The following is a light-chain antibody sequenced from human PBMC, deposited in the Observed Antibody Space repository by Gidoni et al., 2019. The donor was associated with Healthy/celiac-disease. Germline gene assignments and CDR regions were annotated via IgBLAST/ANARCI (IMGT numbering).Light chain of an antibody. CDR2: AAS. V-gene: IGKV1-8*01. J-gene: IGKJ5*01. Sequence: AIRITRSPSSLSASTGDRVTITCRASQGISSYLAWYQQKPGKAPKLLIYAASILQSGVPSRFSGSGSGTDFTLTICCLQSEDFATYYCQQYYSYPPITFXXXTRLEIK. CDR3: QQYYSYPPIT. CDR1: QGISSY.